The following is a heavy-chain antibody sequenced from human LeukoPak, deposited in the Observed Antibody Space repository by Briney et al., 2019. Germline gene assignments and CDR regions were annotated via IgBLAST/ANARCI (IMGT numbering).Heavy chain of an antibody. CDR3: AKNYYGSGSYYNAGAFDI. Sequence: GGSLRLSCAAPEFTFEDYAMHWVRQAPGKGLEWVAGISWDSISMDYADSVKGRFTISRDNAKKSLYLQMNSLRAEDTAVYYCAKNYYGSGSYYNAGAFDIWGQGTMVTVSS. V-gene: IGHV3-9*01. CDR2: ISWDSISM. D-gene: IGHD3-10*01. CDR1: EFTFEDYA. J-gene: IGHJ3*02.